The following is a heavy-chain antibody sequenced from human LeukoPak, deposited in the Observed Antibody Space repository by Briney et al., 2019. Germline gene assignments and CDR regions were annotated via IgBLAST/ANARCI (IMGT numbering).Heavy chain of an antibody. V-gene: IGHV4-59*11. Sequence: SETLSLTCTVSGGSTSSHYWSWIRQPPGKGLEWIGYIYYSGSTNYNPSLKSRVTISVDTSKNQFSLKLSSVTAADTAVYYCARVTTIFGVARQFDPWGQGTLVTVSS. J-gene: IGHJ5*02. CDR3: ARVTTIFGVARQFDP. CDR1: GGSTSSHY. D-gene: IGHD3-3*01. CDR2: IYYSGST.